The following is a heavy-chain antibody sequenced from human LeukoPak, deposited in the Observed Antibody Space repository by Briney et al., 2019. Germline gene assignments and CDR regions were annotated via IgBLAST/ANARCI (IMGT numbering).Heavy chain of an antibody. CDR3: ARERWTYYYYYGMDV. CDR2: IKQDGSEK. V-gene: IGHV3-7*01. D-gene: IGHD5-24*01. Sequence: GGSLRLSCAASGFTFSSYWMSWVRQAPGKGLEWVANIKQDGSEKYYVDSVKGRFTISRDNAKNSLYLQMNSLRAEDTAVYYCARERWTYYYYYGMDVRGQGTTVTVSS. CDR1: GFTFSSYW. J-gene: IGHJ6*02.